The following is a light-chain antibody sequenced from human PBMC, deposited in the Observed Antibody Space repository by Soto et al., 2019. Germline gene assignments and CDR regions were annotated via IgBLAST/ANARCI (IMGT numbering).Light chain of an antibody. CDR2: DAS. Sequence: EIVLTQSPATLSLSPGERATLSCRASQSVSKYLAWYQQKPGQAPRLLIYDASNRATGIPARFSGSGSGTDFTLTISSLEPEDFALYYCHQRDNWPLTFGGGTKVEIK. CDR1: QSVSKY. V-gene: IGKV3-11*01. CDR3: HQRDNWPLT. J-gene: IGKJ4*01.